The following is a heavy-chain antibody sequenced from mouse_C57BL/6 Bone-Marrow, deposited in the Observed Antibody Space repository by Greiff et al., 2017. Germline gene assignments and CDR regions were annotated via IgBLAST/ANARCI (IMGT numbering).Heavy chain of an antibody. CDR3: ARLSNPYFDY. J-gene: IGHJ2*01. Sequence: EVQRVESGGGLVKPGGSLKLSCAASGFTFSSYTMSWVRQTPEKRLEWVATISGGGGNTYYPDSVKGRFTISRDNAKNTLYLHMSSLRSEDTALYYCARLSNPYFDYWGQGTTLTVSS. CDR1: GFTFSSYT. CDR2: ISGGGGNT. V-gene: IGHV5-9*01. D-gene: IGHD2-5*01.